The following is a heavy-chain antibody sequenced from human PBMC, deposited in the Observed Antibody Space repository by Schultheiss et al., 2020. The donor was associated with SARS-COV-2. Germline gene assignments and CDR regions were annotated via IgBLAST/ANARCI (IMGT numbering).Heavy chain of an antibody. Sequence: GGSLRLSCAASGFTFSDYYMSWIRQAPGKGLEWVSYISSSGSTIYYADSVKGRFTISRDNARNSLYLQMNSLRAEDTAVYYCARDPWHRDYYNYYMDVWGKGTTVTVSS. CDR2: ISSSGSTI. CDR1: GFTFSDYY. J-gene: IGHJ6*03. D-gene: IGHD3-10*01. CDR3: ARDPWHRDYYNYYMDV. V-gene: IGHV3-11*01.